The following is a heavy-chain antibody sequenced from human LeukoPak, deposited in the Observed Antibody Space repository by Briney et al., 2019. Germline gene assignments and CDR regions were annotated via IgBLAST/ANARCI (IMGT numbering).Heavy chain of an antibody. V-gene: IGHV4-39*07. D-gene: IGHD6-13*01. CDR3: ARWYSSSWASFDY. Sequence: SETLSLTCTVSGGSISSSSYYWAWLRQPPGKGLEWIGSIHYSGSTYYNPSLQSRVTISVDTSKDQFSLKLSSVTAADTAVYYCARWYSSSWASFDYWGQGTLVTVSS. CDR1: GGSISSSSYY. CDR2: IHYSGST. J-gene: IGHJ4*02.